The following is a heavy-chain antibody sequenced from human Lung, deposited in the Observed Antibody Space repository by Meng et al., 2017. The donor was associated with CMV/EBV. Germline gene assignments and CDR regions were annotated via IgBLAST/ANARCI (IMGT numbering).Heavy chain of an antibody. CDR3: ARVVVHYYARGDNADYSDY. D-gene: IGHD3-10*02. V-gene: IGHV1-18*04. Sequence: FNNYGLIWVQQAPGKGLEWVGGISAYSGNTNYAQKIQDRVTMTTHTSSNTAYMELRSLRSDDTAIYYCARVVVHYYARGDNADYSDYWGQGTLVTVSS. CDR2: ISAYSGNT. J-gene: IGHJ4*02. CDR1: FNNYG.